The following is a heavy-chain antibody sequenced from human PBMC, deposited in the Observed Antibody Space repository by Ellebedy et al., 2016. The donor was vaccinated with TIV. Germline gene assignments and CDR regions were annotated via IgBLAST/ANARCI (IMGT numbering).Heavy chain of an antibody. CDR1: GYTFTDDY. Sequence: AASVKVSCKASGYTFTDDYMHWVRQAPGQGLEWMGRINPNSGGTKYAQKFQGRVTMTRDTSISPAYMELPRLRSDDPAVYYCARALMTTMSRDYWGQGTLVTVSS. CDR3: ARALMTTMSRDY. J-gene: IGHJ4*02. D-gene: IGHD4-17*01. CDR2: INPNSGGT. V-gene: IGHV1-2*02.